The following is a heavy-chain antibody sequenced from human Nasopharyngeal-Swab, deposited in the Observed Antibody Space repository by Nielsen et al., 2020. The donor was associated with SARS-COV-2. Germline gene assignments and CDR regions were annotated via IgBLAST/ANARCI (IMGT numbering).Heavy chain of an antibody. CDR2: ISYDGSNK. D-gene: IGHD3-22*01. CDR3: ARTDSSGYYPVTYYYYGMDV. Sequence: RQPPGKGPEWVAVISYDGSNKYYADSVKGRFTISRDNSKNTLYLQMNSLRAEDTAVYYCARTDSSGYYPVTYYYYGMDVWGQGTTVTVSS. V-gene: IGHV3-30-3*01. J-gene: IGHJ6*02.